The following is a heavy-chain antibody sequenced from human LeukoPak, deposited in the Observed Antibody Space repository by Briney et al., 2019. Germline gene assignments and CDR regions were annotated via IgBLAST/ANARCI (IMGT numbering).Heavy chain of an antibody. V-gene: IGHV1-69*05. Sequence: GASVKVSCKASGGTFSSYAISWVRQAPGQGLEWMGGIIPIFGTANYAQRFQGRVTMTTDTSTSTAYMELRSLRSDDTAVYYCARDRRQYYYGSGSYSDYWGQGTLVTVSS. CDR2: IIPIFGTA. D-gene: IGHD3-10*01. CDR3: ARDRRQYYYGSGSYSDY. J-gene: IGHJ4*02. CDR1: GGTFSSYA.